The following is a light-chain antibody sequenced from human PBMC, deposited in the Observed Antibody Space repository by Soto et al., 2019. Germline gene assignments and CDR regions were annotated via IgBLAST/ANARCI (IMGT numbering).Light chain of an antibody. Sequence: QSALTQPASMSGSPGQSITLSCTGTSSDIGDYDYVSWYQRHPGKAPKLIIYDVNNRPSGVSDRFSGSKSGNTASLTISGLQAEDEADYYCTSYSSGSTHVIFGGGTQLTVL. CDR1: SSDIGDYDY. CDR2: DVN. CDR3: TSYSSGSTHVI. J-gene: IGLJ2*01. V-gene: IGLV2-14*03.